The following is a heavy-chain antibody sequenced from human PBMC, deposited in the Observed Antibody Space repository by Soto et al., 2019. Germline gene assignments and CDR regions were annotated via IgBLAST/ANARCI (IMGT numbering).Heavy chain of an antibody. CDR3: ARVMLLPNPAADF. Sequence: QVHLVQSGAEVRKPGASVKVSCKTSGYTFTTYGIIWVRQAPGQHLEWLGWISARNGDTNYAQGFLGRVTLTTDTSTSTAYMELKNLRSDDTAVYFCARVMLLPNPAADFWGQGTLVTVSS. CDR1: GYTFTTYG. CDR2: ISARNGDT. D-gene: IGHD2-21*01. V-gene: IGHV1-18*04. J-gene: IGHJ4*02.